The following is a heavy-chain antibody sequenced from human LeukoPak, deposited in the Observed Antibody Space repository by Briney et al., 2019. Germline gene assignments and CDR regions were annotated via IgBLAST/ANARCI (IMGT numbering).Heavy chain of an antibody. Sequence: GGSLRLSCVGSGFTFISYSMNWVRQAPGKGLEWVSSISSSSSYIYYADSVKGRFTISRDNAKNSLYLQMNSLRAEDTAVYYCAGGGLFYYYYYMDVWGKGTTVTVSS. D-gene: IGHD3-10*01. V-gene: IGHV3-21*01. CDR3: AGGGLFYYYYYMDV. CDR2: ISSSSSYI. CDR1: GFTFISYS. J-gene: IGHJ6*03.